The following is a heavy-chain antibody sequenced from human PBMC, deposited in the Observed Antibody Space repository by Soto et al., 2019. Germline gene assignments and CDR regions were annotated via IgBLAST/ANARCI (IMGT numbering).Heavy chain of an antibody. CDR3: ARYDRIYYYYGMVV. CDR2: IWYDGSNK. Sequence: QVQLVESGGGVVQPGRSLRLSCAASGFTFSSYGMHWVRQAPGKGLEWVAVIWYDGSNKYYADSVKGRFTISRDNSKNTLYLQMNSLRAEDTAVYYCARYDRIYYYYGMVVWGQGTTVTVSS. J-gene: IGHJ6*02. CDR1: GFTFSSYG. D-gene: IGHD3-9*01. V-gene: IGHV3-33*01.